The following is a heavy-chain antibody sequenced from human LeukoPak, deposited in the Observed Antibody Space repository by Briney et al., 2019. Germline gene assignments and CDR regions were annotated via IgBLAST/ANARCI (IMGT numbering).Heavy chain of an antibody. J-gene: IGHJ6*02. V-gene: IGHV3-23*01. Sequence: GGSLRLSCAASGFTFSSYAMSWVRQAPGKGLEWVSAISGSGGSTYYADSVKGRFTISRDNSKNTLYLQMNSLRAEDTAVYYCARIVTYSGSYYDVVYYGMDVWGQGTTVTVSS. CDR3: ARIVTYSGSYYDVVYYGMDV. D-gene: IGHD1-26*01. CDR2: ISGSGGST. CDR1: GFTFSSYA.